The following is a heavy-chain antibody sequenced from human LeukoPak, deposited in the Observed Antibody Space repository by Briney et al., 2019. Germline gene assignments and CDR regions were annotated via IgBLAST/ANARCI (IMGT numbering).Heavy chain of an antibody. CDR2: ISAYNGNT. Sequence: ASVKVSCKASGYTFTSYGISWVRQAPGQGLEWMGWISAYNGNTNYAQKLQGRVTMTTDTSTSTAYMELRSLRSDDTAVYYCAKSRGYSSGWHGDAFDIWGQGTMVTVSS. J-gene: IGHJ3*02. CDR3: AKSRGYSSGWHGDAFDI. CDR1: GYTFTSYG. D-gene: IGHD6-19*01. V-gene: IGHV1-18*01.